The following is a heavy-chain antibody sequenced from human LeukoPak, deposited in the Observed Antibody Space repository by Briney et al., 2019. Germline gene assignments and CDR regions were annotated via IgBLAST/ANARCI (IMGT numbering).Heavy chain of an antibody. CDR1: GYTFTSYG. CDR3: ARDHGGGPSGYGINYSGIDY. J-gene: IGHJ4*02. CDR2: SSAYNGNT. V-gene: IGHV1-18*01. D-gene: IGHD3-22*01. Sequence: GASVKVSCKASGYTFTSYGISWVRQAPGQGLEWMGWSSAYNGNTNYAQKLQGRVTMTTDTSTSTAYMELRSLRSDDTAVYYCARDHGGGPSGYGINYSGIDYWGQGTLVTVSS.